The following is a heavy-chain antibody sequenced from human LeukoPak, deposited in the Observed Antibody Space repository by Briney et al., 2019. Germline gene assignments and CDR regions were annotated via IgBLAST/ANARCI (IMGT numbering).Heavy chain of an antibody. CDR2: IKQDGSEK. Sequence: PGGSLRLSCAASGFTFSIFWMNWVRQAPGKGLEWVANIKQDGSEKYYLDSVRGRFTISRDNAKNSVYLQMNSLRAEDTAIYYCARDHGGSQYYFTAFDVWGQGTVVTVSS. CDR3: ARDHGGSQYYFTAFDV. D-gene: IGHD1-26*01. J-gene: IGHJ3*01. CDR1: GFTFSIFW. V-gene: IGHV3-7*01.